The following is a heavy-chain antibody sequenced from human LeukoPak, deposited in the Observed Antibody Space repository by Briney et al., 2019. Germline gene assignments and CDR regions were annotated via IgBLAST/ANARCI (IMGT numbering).Heavy chain of an antibody. D-gene: IGHD6-13*01. CDR1: GFTFDDYA. V-gene: IGHV3-43*02. Sequence: PGGSPRLSCAASGFTFDDYAIHWVRQAPGKGLEWVSLMSGDGGSTYYADSVKGRFTISRDNSKNSLYLHMNSLTTEDTAMYYCAKVQAAADNFYYGLDVWGQGTTVTVSS. CDR3: AKVQAAADNFYYGLDV. J-gene: IGHJ6*02. CDR2: MSGDGGST.